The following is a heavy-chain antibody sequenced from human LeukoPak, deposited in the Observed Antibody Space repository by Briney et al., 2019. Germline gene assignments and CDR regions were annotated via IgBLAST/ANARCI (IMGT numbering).Heavy chain of an antibody. D-gene: IGHD4-17*01. CDR1: GGSISSHY. CDR2: IYYSGNT. Sequence: SSETLSLTCTVSGGSISSHYWSWIRQPPGKGLEWIGYIYYSGNTNYSSSLKSRVTISVDTSKNQFSLKLSSVTAADTAVYYCARADVATVTLDYWGQGTLVTVSS. J-gene: IGHJ4*02. CDR3: ARADVATVTLDY. V-gene: IGHV4-59*11.